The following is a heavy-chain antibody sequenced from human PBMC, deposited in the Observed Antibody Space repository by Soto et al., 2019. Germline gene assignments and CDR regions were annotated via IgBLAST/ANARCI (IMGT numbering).Heavy chain of an antibody. J-gene: IGHJ6*02. Sequence: SETLSLTCAVYGGSFSGYYWSWIRQPPGKGLEWIGEINHSGSTNYNPSLKSRVTISVDTSKNQFSLKLSSVTAADTAVYYCARHSVLLWFGDYYGMDVWGQGTTVTVSS. V-gene: IGHV4-34*01. CDR2: INHSGST. CDR1: GGSFSGYY. D-gene: IGHD3-10*01. CDR3: ARHSVLLWFGDYYGMDV.